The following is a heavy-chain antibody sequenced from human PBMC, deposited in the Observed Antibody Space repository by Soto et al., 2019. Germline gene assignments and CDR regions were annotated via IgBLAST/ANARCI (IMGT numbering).Heavy chain of an antibody. CDR2: IYYSGST. CDR3: AKNDDHGSSYHGMDV. J-gene: IGHJ6*02. D-gene: IGHD4-17*01. CDR1: GRAINSYY. Sequence: PSETLSLTCTVSGRAINSYYWNWIRQPPGKGLEWIGYIYYSGSTNYNPSLKSRVTILVDTSKNQFSLKLSSVTAADTAMYYCAKNDDHGSSYHGMDVWGQGTTVTRLL. V-gene: IGHV4-59*01.